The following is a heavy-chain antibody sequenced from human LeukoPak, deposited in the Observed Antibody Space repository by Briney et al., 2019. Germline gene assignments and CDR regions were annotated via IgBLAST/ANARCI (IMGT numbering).Heavy chain of an antibody. Sequence: GALRLSCAASGFTFSTYGMSWVRQAPGKGLEWVSSISGSGASTYYADSVKGRFTISRDNAKNSLYLQMNSLRAEDTAVYYCAREDSSGCDYWGQGTLVTVSS. CDR1: GFTFSTYG. CDR2: ISGSGAST. CDR3: AREDSSGCDY. D-gene: IGHD6-19*01. J-gene: IGHJ4*02. V-gene: IGHV3-23*01.